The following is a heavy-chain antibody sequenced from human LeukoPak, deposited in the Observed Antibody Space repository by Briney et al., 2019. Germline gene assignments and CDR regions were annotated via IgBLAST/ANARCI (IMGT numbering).Heavy chain of an antibody. V-gene: IGHV3-23*01. J-gene: IGHJ4*02. CDR3: AKDLAFGTTNYFDY. CDR1: GFTFRSYA. Sequence: PGGSLRLSCAASGFTFRSYAMSWVRQAPGKGLEWVSAISGSGGTTYYADSVKGRYTISRDNSKNTPYLQMNSLRAEDTAVYYCAKDLAFGTTNYFDYWGQGTLVTLSS. CDR2: ISGSGGTT. D-gene: IGHD1-7*01.